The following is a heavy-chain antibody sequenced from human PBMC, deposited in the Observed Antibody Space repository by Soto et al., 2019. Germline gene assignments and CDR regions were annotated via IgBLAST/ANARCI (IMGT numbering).Heavy chain of an antibody. CDR2: IYYSGST. D-gene: IGHD3-10*01. CDR3: ARGGSGSSSGDYYYYYGMDV. CDR1: GGSISSGDYY. J-gene: IGHJ6*02. Sequence: QVQLQESGPGLVKPSQTLSLTCTVSGGSISSGDYYWSWIRQPPGKGLEWIGYIYYSGSTYYNPSLKSRVTISVDTSKNQFSLKLSSVTAADTAVYYGARGGSGSSSGDYYYYYGMDVWGQGTTVTVSS. V-gene: IGHV4-30-4*01.